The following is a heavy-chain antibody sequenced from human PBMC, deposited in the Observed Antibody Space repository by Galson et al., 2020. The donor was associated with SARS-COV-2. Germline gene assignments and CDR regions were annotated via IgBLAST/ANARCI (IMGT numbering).Heavy chain of an antibody. V-gene: IGHV3-7*01. D-gene: IGHD2-2*01. CDR2: IKQDGSEK. CDR3: ARESPICSSTSCHRDYYYYGMDV. Sequence: QLGESLKISCAASGFTFSSYWMSWVRQAPGKGLEWVAHIKQDGSEKYYVDSVKGRFTISRDNAKNSLYLQMNSLRAEDTAVYYCARESPICSSTSCHRDYYYYGMDVWGQGTTVTVSS. CDR1: GFTFSSYW. J-gene: IGHJ6*02.